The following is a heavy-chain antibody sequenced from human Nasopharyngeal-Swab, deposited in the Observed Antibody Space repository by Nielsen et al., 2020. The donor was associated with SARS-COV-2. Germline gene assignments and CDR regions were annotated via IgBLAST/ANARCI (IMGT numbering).Heavy chain of an antibody. Sequence: SETLSLTCTVSGGFINSYYWSWIRQPPRRGLEWIGYIYYSGSTNYNPSLKGRVTISLDTSKNQFSLKLSSVTAADSAVYYCARDTRRGGVDYWGQGTLVTVSS. J-gene: IGHJ4*02. CDR2: IYYSGST. V-gene: IGHV4-59*01. D-gene: IGHD2-15*01. CDR3: ARDTRRGGVDY. CDR1: GGFINSYY.